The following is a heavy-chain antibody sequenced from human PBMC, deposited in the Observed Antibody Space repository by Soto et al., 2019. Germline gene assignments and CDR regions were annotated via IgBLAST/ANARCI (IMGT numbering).Heavy chain of an antibody. CDR3: AKDLPTAGAGEFDY. CDR2: IKTKTEGEAT. CDR1: GFTFTTAL. J-gene: IGHJ4*02. V-gene: IGHV3-15*01. D-gene: IGHD6-19*01. Sequence: GSLSISCASSGFTFTTALVILVLQAPGKGLEWVGHIKTKTEGEATNYATPVKGRFSISRDDSTNTQSLQMNSLKSEDTAVYYCAKDLPTAGAGEFDYWGQGTLVTVSS.